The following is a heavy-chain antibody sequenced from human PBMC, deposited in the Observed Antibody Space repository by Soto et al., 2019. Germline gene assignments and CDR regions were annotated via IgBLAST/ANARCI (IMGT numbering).Heavy chain of an antibody. CDR1: GFSFRSYS. V-gene: IGHV3-48*02. J-gene: IGHJ4*02. Sequence: GVSLRLSCVASGFSFRSYSMDGVRQAPGKGPEWVAYVSGSGNTQYYADSVKGRFTISRDNAKQSLYLQLNSLRDEDTAVYYCAKGNPDCSGVTCNSKVSLDYWGQGTLVTVSS. CDR3: AKGNPDCSGVTCNSKVSLDY. D-gene: IGHD2-15*01. CDR2: VSGSGNTQ.